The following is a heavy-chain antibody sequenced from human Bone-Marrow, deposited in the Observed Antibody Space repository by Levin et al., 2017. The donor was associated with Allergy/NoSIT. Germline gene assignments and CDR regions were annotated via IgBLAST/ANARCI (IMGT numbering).Heavy chain of an antibody. CDR3: AKGGSSLYYYYALDG. CDR2: ISAYNGAI. D-gene: IGHD1-26*01. J-gene: IGHJ6*02. CDR1: GYTFTNYG. V-gene: IGHV1-18*01. Sequence: ASVKVSCKASGYTFTNYGLSWVRQAPGTGLEWMGWISAYNGAIHYAQKFQGRVTMTTETSTSTGYMELRSLTSDDTAMYYCAKGGSSLYYYYALDGWGQGTTVTVSS.